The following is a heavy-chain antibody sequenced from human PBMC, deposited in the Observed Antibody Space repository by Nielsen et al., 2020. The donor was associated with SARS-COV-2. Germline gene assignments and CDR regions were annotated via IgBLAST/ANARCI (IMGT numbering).Heavy chain of an antibody. Sequence: VRQMPGKGLEWMGIIYPGDSDTRYSPSFQGQVTISADKSISTAYLQWSSLKASDTAMYYCATTLQQLTDYWGQGTLVTVSS. V-gene: IGHV5-51*01. CDR2: IYPGDSDT. J-gene: IGHJ4*02. CDR3: ATTLQQLTDY. D-gene: IGHD5-18*01.